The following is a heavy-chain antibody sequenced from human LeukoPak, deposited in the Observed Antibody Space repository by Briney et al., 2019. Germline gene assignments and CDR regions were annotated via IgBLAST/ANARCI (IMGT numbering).Heavy chain of an antibody. CDR3: ARVTYYYDSSGYYPDY. CDR1: GGSISSYY. D-gene: IGHD3-22*01. Sequence: SETLSLTCTVSGGSISSYYWSWIRQPPGKGLEWIGYIYYSGSTNYNPSLKSRVTISVDTSKNQFSLKLSSVTAADTAAYYCARVTYYYDSSGYYPDYWGQGTLVTVSS. J-gene: IGHJ4*02. V-gene: IGHV4-59*01. CDR2: IYYSGST.